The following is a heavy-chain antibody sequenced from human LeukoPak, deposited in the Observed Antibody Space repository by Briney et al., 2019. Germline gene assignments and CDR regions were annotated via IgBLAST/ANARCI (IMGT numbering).Heavy chain of an antibody. D-gene: IGHD3-9*01. Sequence: PSETLSLTCTVSGGSISSYYWSWIWQPPGKGLECIGYIYYSGSTNYNPSLKSRVDISVDMSKNQFSLKLSSVTAADTAVYYCARPSRPGYVDSFDIWGQGTMVTVSS. V-gene: IGHV4-59*01. CDR3: ARPSRPGYVDSFDI. CDR2: IYYSGST. J-gene: IGHJ3*02. CDR1: GGSISSYY.